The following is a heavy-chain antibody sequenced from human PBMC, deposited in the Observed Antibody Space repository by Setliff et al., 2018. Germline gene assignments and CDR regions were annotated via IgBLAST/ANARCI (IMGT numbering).Heavy chain of an antibody. Sequence: PSETLSLTCIVSGDSIRSYYYSWIRQPPGKGLEWIGYIYNAVTTKYNPSLGSRVSVSADTSKNQVSLTLNYVTATDTAVYYCARDQFSRGWYGAPESYFDRWGQGSPVTV. V-gene: IGHV4-59*01. D-gene: IGHD6-19*01. J-gene: IGHJ4*02. CDR1: GDSIRSYY. CDR2: IYNAVTT. CDR3: ARDQFSRGWYGAPESYFDR.